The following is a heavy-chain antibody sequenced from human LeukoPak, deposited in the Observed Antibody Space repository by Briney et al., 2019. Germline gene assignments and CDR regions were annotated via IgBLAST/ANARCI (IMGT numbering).Heavy chain of an antibody. J-gene: IGHJ4*02. Sequence: PGGSLRLSCAASGFTVSSNYMSWVRQAPGKGLEWVSGVSGSGGSAYYADSVKGRFTISRDNSKSTLYLQMNSLRAEDTAVYYCTTDLGDYWGQGTLVTVSS. CDR3: TTDLGDY. CDR1: GFTVSSNY. CDR2: VSGSGGSA. V-gene: IGHV3-23*01.